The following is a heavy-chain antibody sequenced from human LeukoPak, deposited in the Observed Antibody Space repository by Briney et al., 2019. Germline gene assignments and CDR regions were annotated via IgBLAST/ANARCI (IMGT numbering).Heavy chain of an antibody. CDR3: AKVSTIFAVGGMDV. J-gene: IGHJ6*02. CDR1: GFTFSSYA. V-gene: IGHV3-23*01. Sequence: GGSLRPSCAASGFTFSSYAMSWVRQAPGKGLEWVSAISGSGGSTYFADSVKGRFTISRDNSKNALYLQMNSLRAEDTAVYYCAKVSTIFAVGGMDVWGQGTTVTASS. D-gene: IGHD3-9*01. CDR2: ISGSGGST.